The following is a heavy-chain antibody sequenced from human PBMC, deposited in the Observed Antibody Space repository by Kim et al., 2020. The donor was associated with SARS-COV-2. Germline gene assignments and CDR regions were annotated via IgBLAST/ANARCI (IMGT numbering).Heavy chain of an antibody. V-gene: IGHV2-5*02. J-gene: IGHJ4*02. CDR2: YWDDAN. Sequence: YWDDANRYSPSLKSRLTITKDTSKNQVVLTMTNMDPVDTATYYCAHVLGYWGQGTLVTVSS. CDR3: AHVLGY. D-gene: IGHD2-8*01.